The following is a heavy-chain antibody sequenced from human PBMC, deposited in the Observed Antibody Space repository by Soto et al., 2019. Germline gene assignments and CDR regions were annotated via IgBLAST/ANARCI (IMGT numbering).Heavy chain of an antibody. J-gene: IGHJ4*02. CDR3: ARGGGHDTFDY. V-gene: IGHV4-30-2*01. Sequence: SETLSLTCTFSGASITYGGYSWSWLRQPPGKGLEWIGYISHLENTFYNPSFQSRLTLSIDRSKNQFSLNLASLTAADTAVYYCARGGGHDTFDYWGQGTPVPVYS. CDR1: GASITYGGYS. CDR2: ISHLENT. D-gene: IGHD2-15*01.